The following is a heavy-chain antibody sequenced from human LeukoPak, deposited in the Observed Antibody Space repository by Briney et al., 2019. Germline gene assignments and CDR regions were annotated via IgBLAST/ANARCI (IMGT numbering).Heavy chain of an antibody. CDR1: GFTFSSYG. D-gene: IGHD6-19*01. V-gene: IGHV3-53*01. J-gene: IGHJ4*02. CDR2: IYGGGST. Sequence: PGRSLRLSCAASGFTFSSYGMHWVRQAPGKGLEWVSVIYGGGSTYYADSVKGRFTISRDTSKNTLCLQMNSLRAEDTAVYYCASWPGGWYGEDSWGQGTLVTVSS. CDR3: ASWPGGWYGEDS.